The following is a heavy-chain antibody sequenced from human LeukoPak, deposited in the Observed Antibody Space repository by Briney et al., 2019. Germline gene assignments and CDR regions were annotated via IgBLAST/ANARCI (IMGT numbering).Heavy chain of an antibody. CDR3: ARQAAANFIDY. J-gene: IGHJ4*02. CDR2: INYSGST. CDR1: GGSISNYY. Sequence: SETLSLTCTVSGGSISNYYWSWIRQPPGKGLEWIGYINYSGSTTYNPSLKSRVTISVDTSKNQFSLKLTSATAADTAVYYCARQAAANFIDYWGQGTVVTVSS. V-gene: IGHV4-59*08. D-gene: IGHD2-2*01.